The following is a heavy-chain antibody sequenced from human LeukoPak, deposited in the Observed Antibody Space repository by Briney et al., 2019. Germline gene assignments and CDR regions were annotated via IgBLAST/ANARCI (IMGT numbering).Heavy chain of an antibody. CDR2: INPSGGST. CDR3: ARDEYPTGTPVGGMDV. CDR1: GYTFTGSY. J-gene: IGHJ6*02. V-gene: IGHV1-46*01. Sequence: ASVKVSCKASGYTFTGSYIHWVRQAPGQGLEWMGIINPSGGSTSYAQKFQGRVTMTRDTSTSTVYMELSSLRSEDTAVYYCARDEYPTGTPVGGMDVWGQGTTVTVSS. D-gene: IGHD1-1*01.